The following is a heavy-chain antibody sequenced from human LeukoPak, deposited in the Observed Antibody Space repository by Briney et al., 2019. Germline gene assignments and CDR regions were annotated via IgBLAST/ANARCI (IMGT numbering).Heavy chain of an antibody. D-gene: IGHD6-13*01. CDR3: ARDQEGVAAPGTR. V-gene: IGHV4-61*02. CDR2: IYTRGST. Sequence: ASQTLSLTCTISSGSISGGNYYWSWIRQPAGKGLEWIGRIYTRGSTTYNPSLGSRVTISLDTSKNHFSLKLSSVTAADTAVYYCARDQEGVAAPGTRWGQGTLVTVSS. J-gene: IGHJ4*02. CDR1: SGSISGGNYY.